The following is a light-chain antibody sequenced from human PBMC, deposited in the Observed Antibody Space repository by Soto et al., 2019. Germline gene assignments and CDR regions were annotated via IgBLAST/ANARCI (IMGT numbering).Light chain of an antibody. CDR2: LSSDGSH. CDR3: QTWGTGIQVV. Sequence: QSVLTQSPSASASLGASVKLTCTLSSGHSSYAIAWHQQQPEKGPRYLMKLSSDGSHSKGDGIPDRFSGSSSGAERYLTISSLQSEDEADYYCQTWGTGIQVVFGGRTKLTVL. J-gene: IGLJ2*01. CDR1: SGHSSYA. V-gene: IGLV4-69*01.